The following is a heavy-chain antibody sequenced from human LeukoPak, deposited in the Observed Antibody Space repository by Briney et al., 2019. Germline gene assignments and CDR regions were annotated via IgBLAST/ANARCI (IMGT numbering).Heavy chain of an antibody. CDR3: ARHESYGDFNNWFDP. Sequence: SETLSLTCTVSGGSISSYYWSWIRQPPGKGLEWIGYIYYSGSTNYNPSLKSRVTISVDTSKNQFSLKLSSVTAADTAVYYCARHESYGDFNNWFDPWGQGTLVTVSS. V-gene: IGHV4-59*08. CDR2: IYYSGST. J-gene: IGHJ5*02. D-gene: IGHD4-17*01. CDR1: GGSISSYY.